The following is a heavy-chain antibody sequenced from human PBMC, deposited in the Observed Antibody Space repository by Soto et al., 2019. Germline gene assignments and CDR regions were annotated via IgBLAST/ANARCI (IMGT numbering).Heavy chain of an antibody. Sequence: PGGSLTLSCAVSGFTFGSYWMSWVRQAPGKGLEWVANIKQDGSKKYYVDSVKGRFTISRDNAKNSLYLQMNSLRAEDTAVYYCARDPQYYYDSIYWGQGTLVTVSS. V-gene: IGHV3-7*01. CDR1: GFTFGSYW. CDR3: ARDPQYYYDSIY. CDR2: IKQDGSKK. J-gene: IGHJ4*02. D-gene: IGHD3-22*01.